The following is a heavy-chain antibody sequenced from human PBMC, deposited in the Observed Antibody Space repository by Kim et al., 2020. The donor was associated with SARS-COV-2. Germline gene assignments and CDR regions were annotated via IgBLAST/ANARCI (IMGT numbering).Heavy chain of an antibody. J-gene: IGHJ6*02. CDR2: ISISGST. V-gene: IGHV4-4*07. Sequence: SETLSLTCTVSGGSISRYYWSWIRQAAGQGLALLGRISISGSTNYNPSLTSRVTMSVDTSKSQFSLRLSSVTAADTAVYYCATGGSYYYGSGINYGMDVWGQGTTVTLSS. CDR3: ATGGSYYYGSGINYGMDV. D-gene: IGHD3-10*01. CDR1: GGSISRYY.